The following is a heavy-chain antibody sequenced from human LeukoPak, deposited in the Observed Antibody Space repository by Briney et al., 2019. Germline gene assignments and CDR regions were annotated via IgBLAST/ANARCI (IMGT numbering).Heavy chain of an antibody. CDR2: ISGSGGST. CDR3: AKDPGYCSSTTCYPYYFDY. Sequence: GGSLRLSCAASGFTFSSYAMNWVRQAPGKGLEWVSGISGSGGSTDYADSVKGRLIISRDNSKNTLYLQMNSLRAEDTAVYYCAKDPGYCSSTTCYPYYFDYWGQGTLVTVSS. D-gene: IGHD2-2*01. CDR1: GFTFSSYA. V-gene: IGHV3-23*01. J-gene: IGHJ4*02.